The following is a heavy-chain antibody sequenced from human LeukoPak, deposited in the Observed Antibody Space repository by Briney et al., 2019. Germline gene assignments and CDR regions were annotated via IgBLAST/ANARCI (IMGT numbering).Heavy chain of an antibody. CDR2: ISWDGGST. V-gene: IGHV3-43D*03. Sequence: PGGSLRLSCAASGFTFDDYAMHWARQAPGKGLEWVSLISWDGGSTYYADSVKGRFTISRDNSKNSLYLQMNSLRAEDTALYYCAKGSEYSSSSFSGWPLDYWGQGTLVTVSS. J-gene: IGHJ4*02. CDR3: AKGSEYSSSSFSGWPLDY. D-gene: IGHD6-6*01. CDR1: GFTFDDYA.